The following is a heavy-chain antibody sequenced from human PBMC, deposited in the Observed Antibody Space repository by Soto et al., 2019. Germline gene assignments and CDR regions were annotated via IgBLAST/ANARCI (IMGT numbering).Heavy chain of an antibody. CDR1: GFTFSSYA. Sequence: GGSLRLSCAASGFTFSSYAMSWVRQAPGKGLEWVSAISGSGGSTYYADSVKGRFTISRDNSKNTLYLQMNSLRAEDTAVYYCAKELAGRVLRYFDWSADGDAFDIWGQGTMVTVSS. CDR2: ISGSGGST. CDR3: AKELAGRVLRYFDWSADGDAFDI. V-gene: IGHV3-23*01. D-gene: IGHD3-9*01. J-gene: IGHJ3*02.